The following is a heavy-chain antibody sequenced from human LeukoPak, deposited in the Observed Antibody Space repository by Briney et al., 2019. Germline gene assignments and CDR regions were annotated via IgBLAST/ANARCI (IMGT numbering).Heavy chain of an antibody. CDR2: ISDSGGST. V-gene: IGHV3-23*01. CDR1: AFTFSSYA. Sequence: GGSLRLSCAASAFTFSSYAMSWVRRAPGKGLEWVSTISDSGGSTYYADSVKGRFTISRDNSKNTMSLQMNSLGADDTAVYYCAKHTNDWFDPWGQGTLVTVSS. CDR3: AKHTNDWFDP. D-gene: IGHD2-2*01. J-gene: IGHJ5*02.